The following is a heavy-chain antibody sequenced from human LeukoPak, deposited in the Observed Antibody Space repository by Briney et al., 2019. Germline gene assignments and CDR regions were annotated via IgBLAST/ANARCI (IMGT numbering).Heavy chain of an antibody. D-gene: IGHD5-12*01. V-gene: IGHV3-48*01. CDR3: ARDAGNSGYGCDL. J-gene: IGHJ5*02. Sequence: RTGGSLRLSCVGSGFTSIAYALTWARQAPGKGLEWVSHIRSSSETFYADSVKGRFTISRDNARNSLYLQMNNLRGEDTAIYYCARDAGNSGYGCDLWGQGTLVTVSS. CDR2: IRSSSET. CDR1: GFTSIAYA.